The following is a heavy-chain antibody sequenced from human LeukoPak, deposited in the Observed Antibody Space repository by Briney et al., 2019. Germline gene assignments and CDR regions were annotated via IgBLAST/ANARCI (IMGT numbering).Heavy chain of an antibody. Sequence: GGSVRLSCAASGFTFSSYAMHWVRQAPGKGLEWVAVISYDGSNKYYADSVKGRFTISRDNSKNTLYLQMNSLRAEDTAVYYCARDVLAYYGSGISYFDYWGQGTLVTVSS. V-gene: IGHV3-30*04. CDR1: GFTFSSYA. D-gene: IGHD3-10*01. J-gene: IGHJ4*02. CDR3: ARDVLAYYGSGISYFDY. CDR2: ISYDGSNK.